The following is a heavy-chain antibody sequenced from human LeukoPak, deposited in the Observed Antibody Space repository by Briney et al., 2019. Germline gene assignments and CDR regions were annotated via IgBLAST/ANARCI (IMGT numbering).Heavy chain of an antibody. Sequence: PGGSLRLSCAASGFTFSSYAMTWVRQAPGKGLEWVSAIGDSATNTYYADSVKGRFTISRDNSKNTLYLQMNSLKAEDTAVYYCAKGLWFGEFAYWGQGTLVTVSS. CDR1: GFTFSSYA. V-gene: IGHV3-23*01. J-gene: IGHJ4*02. CDR3: AKGLWFGEFAY. CDR2: IGDSATNT. D-gene: IGHD3-10*01.